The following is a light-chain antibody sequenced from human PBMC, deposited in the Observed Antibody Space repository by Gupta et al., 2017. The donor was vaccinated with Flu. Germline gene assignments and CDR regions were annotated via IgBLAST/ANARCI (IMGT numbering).Light chain of an antibody. CDR1: QSLLHSNGYTY. V-gene: IGKV2-28*01. CDR2: LVS. J-gene: IGKJ1*01. Sequence: DIVMTQSPLSLPVTPGEPASISCRSSQSLLHSNGYTYLDWYRQKPGQSPQLLIYLVSKRASGVPDRFSGSGSGTDFTLKISRVEAEDVGVYYCMQDLQTPRTFGQGTKVEIK. CDR3: MQDLQTPRT.